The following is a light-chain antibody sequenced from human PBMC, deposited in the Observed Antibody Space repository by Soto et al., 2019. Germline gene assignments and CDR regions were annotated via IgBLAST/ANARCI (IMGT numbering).Light chain of an antibody. Sequence: QSALTQPASVSGSPGQSITISCTGTSSDVGGYNYVYWYQQHPGKAPKLMIYDVSNRPSGVSNRFSGSKSGNTASLTISGLQAEDDADYYCSSYTSSSTPNVFGTGTKLTVL. J-gene: IGLJ1*01. V-gene: IGLV2-14*01. CDR2: DVS. CDR1: SSDVGGYNY. CDR3: SSYTSSSTPNV.